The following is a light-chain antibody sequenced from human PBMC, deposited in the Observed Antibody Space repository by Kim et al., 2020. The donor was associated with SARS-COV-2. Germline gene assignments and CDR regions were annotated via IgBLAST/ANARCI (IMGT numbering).Light chain of an antibody. V-gene: IGLV3-1*01. CDR2: QDS. Sequence: SYELTQPPSVSVSPGQTASITCPGDKLGDKYACWYQQKPGQSPVLVIYQDSKRPSGIPERFSGSNSGNTATLTISGTQAMDEADYYCQAWDSSRVFGGGTQVTVL. CDR3: QAWDSSRV. J-gene: IGLJ3*02. CDR1: KLGDKY.